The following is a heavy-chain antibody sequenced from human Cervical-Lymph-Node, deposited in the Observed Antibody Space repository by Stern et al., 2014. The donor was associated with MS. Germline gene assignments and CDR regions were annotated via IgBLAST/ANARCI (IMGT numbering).Heavy chain of an antibody. CDR1: GFTFSNYY. J-gene: IGHJ3*02. D-gene: IGHD4-11*01. CDR3: ARDGASNYDVFDI. V-gene: IGHV3-11*01. CDR2: ISSHGNMM. Sequence: QVQLVQSGGGLVKPGGSLRLSCAASGFTFSNYYMNWIRQAPGKGLEWVSYISSHGNMMYYADSVKGRFTISRNNAQNSLYLQMNSLRAEDTAVYYCARDGASNYDVFDIWGQGTLVTVSS.